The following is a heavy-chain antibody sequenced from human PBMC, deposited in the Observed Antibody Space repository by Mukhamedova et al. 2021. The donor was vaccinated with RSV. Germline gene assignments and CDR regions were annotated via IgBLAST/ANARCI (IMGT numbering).Heavy chain of an antibody. CDR1: FTSYY. CDR2: LHPNTGGT. V-gene: IGHV1-2*04. CDR3: ARGGGVVAFAV. Sequence: FTSYYIHWVRQAPGQGLEWMGWLHPNTGGTNYAQKFHDWVTMTRDTSISTSSLELSRHRSDDTADYYCARGGGVVAFAVWGEGTLV. D-gene: IGHD4-23*01. J-gene: IGHJ3*01.